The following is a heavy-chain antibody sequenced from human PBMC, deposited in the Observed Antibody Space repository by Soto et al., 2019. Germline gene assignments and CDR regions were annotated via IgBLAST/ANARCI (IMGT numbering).Heavy chain of an antibody. V-gene: IGHV5-51*01. J-gene: IGHJ6*03. D-gene: IGHD3-9*01. CDR1: GYSFISYW. CDR3: ARALGDILTGYYSPDYYMDV. Sequence: GEPMKISYKVSGYSFISYWIGWMRQMPGRGLEWMGIIYPGDSDTRYSPSLQGQVTISADKSISTAYLQWSSLKASDTAVYYCARALGDILTGYYSPDYYMDVWGKGTTVTVSS. CDR2: IYPGDSDT.